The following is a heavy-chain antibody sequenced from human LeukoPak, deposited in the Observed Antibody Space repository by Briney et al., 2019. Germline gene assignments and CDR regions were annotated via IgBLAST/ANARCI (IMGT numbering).Heavy chain of an antibody. V-gene: IGHV1-2*02. CDR2: INPHSGGT. Sequence: GASVKVSCKASGYTFTSYGISWVRQAPGQGLEWMGWINPHSGGTDFAQKFQGRVTMTRDTSISTAYMELSRLRSDDTAVYYCAREAIRTALFHAPTDYWGQGTLVTVSS. CDR1: GYTFTSYG. J-gene: IGHJ4*02. D-gene: IGHD2-21*02. CDR3: AREAIRTALFHAPTDY.